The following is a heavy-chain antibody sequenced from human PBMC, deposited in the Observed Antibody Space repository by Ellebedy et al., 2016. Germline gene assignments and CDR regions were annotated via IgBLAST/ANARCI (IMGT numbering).Heavy chain of an antibody. CDR3: ARYGDSGNRSPFDY. D-gene: IGHD1-26*01. J-gene: IGHJ4*02. CDR2: ISSSSSTI. V-gene: IGHV3-48*01. Sequence: GGSLRLSCAASDSGFTFSDHWMSWVRQAPGKGLEWVSYISSSSSTIFYADSVKGRFTISRDNAKNSLYLQMNSLRAEDTAVYYCARYGDSGNRSPFDYWGQGTLVTVSS. CDR1: GFTFSDHW.